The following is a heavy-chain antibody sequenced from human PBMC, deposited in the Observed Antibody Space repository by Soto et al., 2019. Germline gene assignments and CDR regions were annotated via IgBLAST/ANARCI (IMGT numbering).Heavy chain of an antibody. CDR1: GFTFDDFA. V-gene: IGHV3-9*01. J-gene: IGHJ3*02. D-gene: IGHD3-10*01. Sequence: EVQLVESGGGLVQPGRSLRLSCAASGFTFDDFAMLWVRQPPGKGLEWVSGISWKSDSIVYADSVKGRFTISRDNTKNSLYLQMNSLKPEDSALYYCAKDVGIMVRGGGAFDIWGQGTMVTVSS. CDR3: AKDVGIMVRGGGAFDI. CDR2: ISWKSDSI.